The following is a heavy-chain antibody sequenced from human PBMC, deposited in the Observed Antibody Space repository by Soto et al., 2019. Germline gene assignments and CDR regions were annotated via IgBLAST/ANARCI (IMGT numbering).Heavy chain of an antibody. Sequence: SETLSLTCTVSGGSISSSSYYWGWIRQSPGKGLEWIGSFYYSGSTYYSPSLRSRVTISVDTSRNQFSLKLSSVTAADTAVYYCARQGKITMVRGVPRFDPWGQGTLVTVSS. CDR1: GGSISSSSYY. V-gene: IGHV4-39*01. CDR3: ARQGKITMVRGVPRFDP. J-gene: IGHJ5*02. D-gene: IGHD3-10*01. CDR2: FYYSGST.